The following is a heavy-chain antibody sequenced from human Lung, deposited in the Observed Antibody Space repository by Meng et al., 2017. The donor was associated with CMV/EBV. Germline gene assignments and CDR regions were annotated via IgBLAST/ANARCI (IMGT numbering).Heavy chain of an antibody. CDR3: ARDQSLRVWFDL. CDR1: GYPFTNYY. CDR2: INPSGGAT. Sequence: SXXVSXXASGYPFTNYYLHWVRQAPGQGFEWMGLINPSGGATDYAQKFQGRVTMTTDTYASTVYMELRSLTSEDTALYYRARDQSLRVWFDLWGQGTLVTVSS. J-gene: IGHJ5*02. V-gene: IGHV1-46*01.